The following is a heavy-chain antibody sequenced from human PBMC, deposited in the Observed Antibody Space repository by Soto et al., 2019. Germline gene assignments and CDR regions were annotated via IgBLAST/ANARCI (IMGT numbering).Heavy chain of an antibody. CDR2: IYHSGST. J-gene: IGHJ3*02. CDR3: ARTNYYDSSGYSNDAFDI. V-gene: IGHV4-30-2*01. CDR1: GGSISSGGYS. Sequence: SETLSLTCAVSGGSISSGGYSWSWIRQPPGKGLEWIGYIYHSGSTYYNPSLKSRVTISVDSSKNQFSLKLSSVTAADTAVYYCARTNYYDSSGYSNDAFDIWGQGTMVTVSS. D-gene: IGHD3-22*01.